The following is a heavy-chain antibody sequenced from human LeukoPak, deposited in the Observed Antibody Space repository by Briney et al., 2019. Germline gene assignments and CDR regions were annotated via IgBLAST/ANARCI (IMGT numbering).Heavy chain of an antibody. CDR1: GGSFSGYY. CDR2: INRSGST. J-gene: IGHJ4*02. D-gene: IGHD3-22*01. V-gene: IGHV4-34*01. CDR3: AREPYYYDSSGYYFDY. Sequence: SETLSLTCAVYGGSFSGYYWSWIRQPPGKGLEWIGEINRSGSTNYNPSLKSRVTISVDTSKNQFSLKLSSVTAADTAVYYCAREPYYYDSSGYYFDYWGQGTLVTVSS.